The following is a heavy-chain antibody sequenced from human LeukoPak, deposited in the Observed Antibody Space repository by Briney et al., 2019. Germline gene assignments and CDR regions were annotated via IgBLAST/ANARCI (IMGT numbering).Heavy chain of an antibody. V-gene: IGHV3-23*01. CDR2: ISGTGGTP. D-gene: IGHD6-19*01. CDR3: ARAPGIAVAGTFDY. J-gene: IGHJ4*02. CDR1: GFTFSSYA. Sequence: PGGSLRLSCAASGFTFSSYAMSWVRQAPGKGLEWVSAISGTGGTPYYADSVKGRFTISRDNSKETLYLQMNSLRAEDTAVYYCARAPGIAVAGTFDYWGQGTLVTVSS.